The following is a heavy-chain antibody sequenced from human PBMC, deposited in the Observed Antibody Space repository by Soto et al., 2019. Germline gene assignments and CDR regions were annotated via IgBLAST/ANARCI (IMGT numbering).Heavy chain of an antibody. CDR1: GFTFSSYD. CDR2: IGTAGDT. Sequence: GGSLRLSCAASGFTFSSYDMHWVRQATGKGLEWVSAIGTAGDTYYPGSVKGRFTISRENAKNSLYLQMNSLRAEDTAVYYCARALHSAVAGTYFLYYYGMDVWGQGTTVTVSS. J-gene: IGHJ6*02. V-gene: IGHV3-13*01. CDR3: ARALHSAVAGTYFLYYYGMDV. D-gene: IGHD6-19*01.